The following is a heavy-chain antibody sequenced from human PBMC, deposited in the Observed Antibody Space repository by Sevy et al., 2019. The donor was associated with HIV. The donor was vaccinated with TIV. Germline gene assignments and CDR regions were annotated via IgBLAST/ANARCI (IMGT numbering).Heavy chain of an antibody. CDR2: FSFGCGRI. CDR3: AREGCTRPHDH. Sequence: GGSLRLSCVASGFNFNIYSMSWVRQAPGKGLEWVSTFSFGCGRINHADSVQGRFTMSRADSKKTVYLEMNSLRAEDTAVYYCAREGCTRPHDHWGQGTLVTVSS. V-gene: IGHV3-23*01. J-gene: IGHJ4*02. CDR1: GFNFNIYS. D-gene: IGHD2-8*01.